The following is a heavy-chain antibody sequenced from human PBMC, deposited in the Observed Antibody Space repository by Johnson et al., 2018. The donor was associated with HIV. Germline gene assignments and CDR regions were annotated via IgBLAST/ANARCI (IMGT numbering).Heavy chain of an antibody. CDR1: GFTFDDYA. CDR3: ARDSTPWGGDYVGYGFDI. Sequence: VQLVESGGGLVQPGRSLRLSCAASGFTFDDYAIHWVRQAPGKGLEWVSHISSSGATTYYADSVKGRFTISRDNAKKSLYLQMNSLRVDDTAVYYCARDSTPWGGDYVGYGFDIWGQGTMVIVSS. V-gene: IGHV3-48*03. D-gene: IGHD4-17*01. CDR2: ISSSGATT. J-gene: IGHJ3*02.